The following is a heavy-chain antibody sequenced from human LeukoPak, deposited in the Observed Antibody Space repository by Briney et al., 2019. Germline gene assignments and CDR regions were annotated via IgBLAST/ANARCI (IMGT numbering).Heavy chain of an antibody. CDR2: ISWNSVSI. V-gene: IGHV3-9*01. Sequence: GGSLRLSCAASGFTFDDYAMHWVRQAPGKGLEWVSDISWNSVSIDYADSVKGRFTISRDNAKNSLYLQMSSLRAEDTAFYYCAKDTGSGVYYYGMDVWGQGTTVTVSS. CDR3: AKDTGSGVYYYGMDV. CDR1: GFTFDDYA. J-gene: IGHJ6*02. D-gene: IGHD3-10*01.